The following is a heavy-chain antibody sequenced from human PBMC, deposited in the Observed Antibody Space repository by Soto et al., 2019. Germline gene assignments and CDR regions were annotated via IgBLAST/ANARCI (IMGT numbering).Heavy chain of an antibody. Sequence: QVQLVQSGPEVKKPGTSVKVSCKTSGYGFSDYVVSWVRPAPGQGLEWGGRVDPDNGHTKYAQKSTGRVTIAKDTATNTDYMDLRSLTFDDTAVYYCARGAASGYSYFYYMDVWGKGTTVTVSS. CDR3: ARGAASGYSYFYYMDV. V-gene: IGHV1-18*01. D-gene: IGHD6-13*01. J-gene: IGHJ6*03. CDR2: VDPDNGHT. CDR1: GYGFSDYV.